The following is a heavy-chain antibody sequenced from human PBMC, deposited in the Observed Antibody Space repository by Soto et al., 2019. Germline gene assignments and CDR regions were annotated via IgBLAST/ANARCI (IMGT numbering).Heavy chain of an antibody. V-gene: IGHV4-34*01. CDR2: INHSGST. J-gene: IGHJ4*02. CDR1: GGSFSGYY. Sequence: QVQLQQWGAGLSKPSETLSLTCAVYGGSFSGYYWSWIRQPPGKGLEWIGEINHSGSTNYNPSLKSRFTISVDTSKNQFSLKLSSVTAADTAVYYCAREYGDYGVIDYWGQGTLVTVSS. CDR3: AREYGDYGVIDY. D-gene: IGHD4-17*01.